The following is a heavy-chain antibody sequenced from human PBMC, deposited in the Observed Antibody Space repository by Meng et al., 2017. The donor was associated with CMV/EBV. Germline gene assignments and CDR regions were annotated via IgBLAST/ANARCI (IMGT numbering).Heavy chain of an antibody. CDR3: ARGVEGFDY. Sequence: GESLKISCAASGFTFSSYSMNWVRQAPGKGLEWVSYISSSSSTIYYADSAKGRFTISRDNAKNSLYLQMNSLRAEDTAVYYCARGVEGFDYWGQGTLVTVSS. V-gene: IGHV3-48*04. J-gene: IGHJ4*02. CDR2: ISSSSSTI. CDR1: GFTFSSYS.